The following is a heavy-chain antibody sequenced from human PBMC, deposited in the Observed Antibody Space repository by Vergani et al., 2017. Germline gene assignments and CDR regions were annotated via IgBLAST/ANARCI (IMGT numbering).Heavy chain of an antibody. CDR3: ARTYDSSGYYGGPDSFDI. CDR1: GYTFTSYG. D-gene: IGHD3-22*01. V-gene: IGHV1-18*04. CDR2: ISAYNGNT. Sequence: QVQLVQSGAEVKKPGASVKVSCKASGYTFTSYGISWVRQAPXQGLEWMGWISAYNGNTNDAQKLQGRVTMTTDTSTSTAYMELRSLRADDTAVYYCARTYDSSGYYGGPDSFDIWGQGTMVTVSS. J-gene: IGHJ3*02.